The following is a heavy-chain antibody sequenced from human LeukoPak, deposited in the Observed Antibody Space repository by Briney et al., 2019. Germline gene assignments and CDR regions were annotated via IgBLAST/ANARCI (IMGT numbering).Heavy chain of an antibody. V-gene: IGHV3-15*01. D-gene: IGHD3-22*01. Sequence: GGSLRLSCAASEFTFSNAWMSWVRQALGKGLEWVGRIKSKTDGGTTDYAAPVKGRFTISRDDSKNTLYLQMNSLKTEDTAVYYCTTDWGTYYYDSSGYRTHLFDYWGQGTLVTVSS. CDR2: IKSKTDGGTT. CDR3: TTDWGTYYYDSSGYRTHLFDY. J-gene: IGHJ4*02. CDR1: EFTFSNAW.